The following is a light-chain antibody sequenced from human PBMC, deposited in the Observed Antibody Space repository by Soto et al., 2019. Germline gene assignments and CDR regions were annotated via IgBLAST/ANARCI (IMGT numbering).Light chain of an antibody. CDR3: QSYDSSLRGV. Sequence: QSALTQPPSVSGAPGQRVTISCTGSSSNIGAGYDVHWYQQLPVTAPKLLIYANSNRPSGVPDRFSGSKSGTSASLAITGLQAEDEADYSSQSYDSSLRGVFGTGTKVTVL. CDR1: SSNIGAGYD. V-gene: IGLV1-40*01. J-gene: IGLJ1*01. CDR2: ANS.